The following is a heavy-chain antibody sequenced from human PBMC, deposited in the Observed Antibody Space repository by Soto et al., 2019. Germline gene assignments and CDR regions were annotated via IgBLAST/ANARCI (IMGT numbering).Heavy chain of an antibody. J-gene: IGHJ3*02. CDR2: IYPGGSDV. D-gene: IGHD6-13*01. Sequence: EVQLVQSGAEVKKPGESLKISCKGSGYSFTHHWIGWVRQMPGKGLEWMGIIYPGGSDVRYSPSFQGQVTITADKSISTAYLQWSSLKASDSAMYYCARQFHLGIGAPGSFPFDIWGQGTMVTVSS. CDR3: ARQFHLGIGAPGSFPFDI. V-gene: IGHV5-51*01. CDR1: GYSFTHHW.